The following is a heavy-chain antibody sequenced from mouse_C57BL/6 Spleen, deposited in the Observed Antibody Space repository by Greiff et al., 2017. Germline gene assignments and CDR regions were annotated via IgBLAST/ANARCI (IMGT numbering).Heavy chain of an antibody. CDR3: ARDTTVPYWYFDV. J-gene: IGHJ1*03. CDR1: GYSFTSYY. Sequence: VQLQQSGPELVKPGASVKISCKASGYSFTSYYIHWVKQRPGQGLEWIGWIYPGSGNTKYNEKFKGKATLTADTSSSTAYMQLSSLTSEDSAVYYCARDTTVPYWYFDVWGTGTTVTVSS. V-gene: IGHV1-66*01. CDR2: IYPGSGNT. D-gene: IGHD1-1*01.